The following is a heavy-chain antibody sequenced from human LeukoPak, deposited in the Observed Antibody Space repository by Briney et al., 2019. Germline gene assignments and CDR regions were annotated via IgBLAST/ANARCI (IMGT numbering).Heavy chain of an antibody. CDR1: GGSISSYY. J-gene: IGHJ3*02. V-gene: IGHV4-59*08. CDR3: ARQQIGIQGHAFDI. CDR2: IYYSGST. Sequence: PSETLSLTCTVSGGSISSYYWSWIRQPPGKGLEWIGYIYYSGSTNYNPSLKSRVTISVDTSKNQFSLKLSSVTAADTAVYYCARQQIGIQGHAFDIWGQGTMVTVSS. D-gene: IGHD3-22*01.